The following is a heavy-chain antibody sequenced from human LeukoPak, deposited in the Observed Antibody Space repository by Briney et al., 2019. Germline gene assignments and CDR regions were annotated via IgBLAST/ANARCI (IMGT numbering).Heavy chain of an antibody. CDR2: ISSSGSMI. CDR1: GFTFSSYE. CDR3: ARGTFRDDALDI. J-gene: IGHJ3*02. V-gene: IGHV3-48*03. Sequence: GGSLRLSCAASGFTFSSYEMNWVRQAPGKGLESVSYISSSGSMINYADSVKGRFTISKDNAKNSLYLHMKSLRAEDTAVYWCARGTFRDDALDIWGQGTVVTVSS.